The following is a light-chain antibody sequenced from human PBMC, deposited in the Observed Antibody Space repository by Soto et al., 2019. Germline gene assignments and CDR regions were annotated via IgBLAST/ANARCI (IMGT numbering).Light chain of an antibody. CDR2: GAS. CDR1: QSVSSSY. V-gene: IGKV3-20*01. CDR3: QQYGSSSWT. Sequence: EIVWTQSPGTLSLSPGERATLSCRASQSVSSSYLAWYQQKPGQAPRLLIYGASSRATGIPDRFSGSGSGTDFTLTISRLETEDFAVYYCQQYGSSSWTFGQGTKVDIK. J-gene: IGKJ1*01.